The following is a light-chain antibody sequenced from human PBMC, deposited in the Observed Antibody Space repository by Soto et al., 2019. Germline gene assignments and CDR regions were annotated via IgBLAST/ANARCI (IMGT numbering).Light chain of an antibody. V-gene: IGLV2-8*01. CDR1: SSDVGFYNF. CDR3: ASYAGPKIFV. CDR2: EVT. Sequence: QSALTQPPSASGSPGQSLTISCTGTSSDVGFYNFVSWYQQRPGKAPKLVIYEVTKRPSGVPDRFSGSKSGSTASLTVSGLQAEDEADYYCASYAGPKIFVFGSGTNV. J-gene: IGLJ1*01.